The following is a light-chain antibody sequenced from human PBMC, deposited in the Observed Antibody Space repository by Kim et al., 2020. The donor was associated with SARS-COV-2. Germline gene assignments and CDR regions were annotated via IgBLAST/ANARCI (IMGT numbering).Light chain of an antibody. Sequence: SVNITSTLSGGHSTDAIAWHQQQPEKGPRYLMKLNSDGSHSKGDGIPDRFSGSSSGAERYLTIASLQSEDEADYYCQTWGTGMVFGGGTQLTVL. J-gene: IGLJ2*01. CDR3: QTWGTGMV. V-gene: IGLV4-69*01. CDR2: LNSDGSH. CDR1: GGHSTDA.